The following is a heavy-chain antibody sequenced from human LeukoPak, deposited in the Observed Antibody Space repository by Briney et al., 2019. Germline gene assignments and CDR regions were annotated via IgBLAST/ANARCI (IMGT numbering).Heavy chain of an antibody. Sequence: GGSLRLSCAASGFTFSSYGMHWVRQAPGKGLEWVAVISYDGSNKYYADSVKGRFTISRDNSKNTLYLQMNSLRAEDTAVYYCAKAGLAYCGGDCFYYYYMDVWGKGTTVTVSS. J-gene: IGHJ6*03. CDR3: AKAGLAYCGGDCFYYYYMDV. V-gene: IGHV3-30*18. CDR1: GFTFSSYG. D-gene: IGHD2-21*02. CDR2: ISYDGSNK.